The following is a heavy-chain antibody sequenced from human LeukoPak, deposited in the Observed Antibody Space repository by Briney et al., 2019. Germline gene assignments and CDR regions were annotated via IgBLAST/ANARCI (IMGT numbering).Heavy chain of an antibody. V-gene: IGHV3-7*01. J-gene: IGHJ4*02. CDR2: MKPDGSEK. D-gene: IGHD2-2*01. CDR3: ARIPAADGTFDY. CDR1: GFTFSTYW. Sequence: GGSLRLSCAASGFTFSTYWMSWVRQVPGKGLEWVANMKPDGSEKHYVDSVKGRFTVSRDNAKNSLYLQMNSLRAEDTAVYYCARIPAADGTFDYWGQGTLVTVSS.